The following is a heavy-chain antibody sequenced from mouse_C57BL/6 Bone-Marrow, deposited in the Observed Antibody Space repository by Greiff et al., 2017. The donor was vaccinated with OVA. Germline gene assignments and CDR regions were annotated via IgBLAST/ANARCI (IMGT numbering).Heavy chain of an antibody. CDR3: ASAVFAY. Sequence: QVQLKQPGAELVKPGASVKLSCKASGYTFTSYWMQWVRQRPGQGLEWIGEIDPSDSYTNYNQKFKGKATLTVDTSSSTAYMQLNSLTSEDSAVYYCASAVFAYWGQGKLVTVSA. CDR1: GYTFTSYW. CDR2: IDPSDSYT. J-gene: IGHJ3*01. V-gene: IGHV1-50*01.